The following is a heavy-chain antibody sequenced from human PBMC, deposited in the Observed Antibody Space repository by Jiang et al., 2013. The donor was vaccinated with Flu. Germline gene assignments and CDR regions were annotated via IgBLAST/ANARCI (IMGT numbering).Heavy chain of an antibody. CDR2: IIPILGIA. CDR1: GGTFSSYA. CDR3: ARLQSGSYGEXY. V-gene: IGHV1-69*04. J-gene: IGHJ4*02. Sequence: QSGAEVKKPGSSVKVSCKASGGTFSSYAISWVRQAPGQGLEWMGRIIPILGIANYAQKFQGRVTITADKSTSTAYMELSSLRSGDTAVYYCARLQSGSYGEXYWGQGTLVTVSS. D-gene: IGHD1-26*01.